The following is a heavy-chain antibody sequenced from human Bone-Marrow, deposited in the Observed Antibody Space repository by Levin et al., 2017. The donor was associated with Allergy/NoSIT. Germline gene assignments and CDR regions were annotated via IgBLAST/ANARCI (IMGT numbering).Heavy chain of an antibody. CDR3: AGDWQNTIDAFDI. CDR2: VNHLGGT. J-gene: IGHJ3*02. V-gene: IGHV4-34*01. D-gene: IGHD2-2*01. Sequence: SETLCLTCAVSGGSFSSYYWAWIRQPPGKGLEWIGEVNHLGGTNLNPALESRVTISPDTSKNQFSLKLTSVTAADTAVYYCAGDWQNTIDAFDIWGQGTTVTVSP. CDR1: GGSFSSYY.